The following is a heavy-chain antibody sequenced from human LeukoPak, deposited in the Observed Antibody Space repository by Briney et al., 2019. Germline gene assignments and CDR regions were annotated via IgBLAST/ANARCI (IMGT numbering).Heavy chain of an antibody. CDR3: ARGDYYYDSTPLDY. CDR2: ISAYNGNT. CDR1: GYTFTSYG. Sequence: ASVKVSCKASGYTFTSYGISWVRQAPGQGLEWMGWISAYNGNTNYAQKLQGRVTMTTDTSTSTAYMELSSLRSEDTAVYYCARGDYYYDSTPLDYWGQGTLVTVSS. D-gene: IGHD3-22*01. V-gene: IGHV1-18*01. J-gene: IGHJ4*02.